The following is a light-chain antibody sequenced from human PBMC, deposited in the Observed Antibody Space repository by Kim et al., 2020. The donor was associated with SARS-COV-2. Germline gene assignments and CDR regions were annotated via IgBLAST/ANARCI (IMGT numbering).Light chain of an antibody. CDR3: HSWDSSGNHWV. J-gene: IGLJ3*02. CDR2: RNN. CDR1: SLRTYF. Sequence: SSELTQDPAVSVALGQTVSVTCQGDSLRTYFASWYQIKPGQAPLRVIFRNNERPSWIPARFSGSTSGNTSSLTITGAQAEDEADYYCHSWDSSGNHWVFGGGTKVTVL. V-gene: IGLV3-19*02.